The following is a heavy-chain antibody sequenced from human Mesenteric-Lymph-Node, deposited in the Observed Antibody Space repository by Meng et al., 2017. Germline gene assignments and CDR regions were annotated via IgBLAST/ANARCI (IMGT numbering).Heavy chain of an antibody. CDR1: GLTFSDYF. Sequence: GESLKISCAASGLTFSDYFMTWIRQAPGKGLEWISYINGNGTTIHYADSVKGRFTISRDNAKKSLFLQMNSLRAEDTAVYYCALTERFGELLSRGGYWGQGTLVTVSS. D-gene: IGHD3-10*01. CDR2: INGNGTTI. J-gene: IGHJ4*02. V-gene: IGHV3-11*04. CDR3: ALTERFGELLSRGGY.